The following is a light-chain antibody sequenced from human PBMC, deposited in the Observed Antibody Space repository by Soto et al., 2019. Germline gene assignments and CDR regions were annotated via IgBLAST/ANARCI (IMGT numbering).Light chain of an antibody. CDR2: EVS. Sequence: QSVLTQSASVSGSPGQSITISCTGTSSDIGAYNYVSWYQQHPGKAPNLMIYEVSNRPSGVSNRFSGSKSGNTASLTISGLQDEDEAEYYCSSYTGSSTPYVFGTGTKLTVL. V-gene: IGLV2-14*01. J-gene: IGLJ1*01. CDR1: SSDIGAYNY. CDR3: SSYTGSSTPYV.